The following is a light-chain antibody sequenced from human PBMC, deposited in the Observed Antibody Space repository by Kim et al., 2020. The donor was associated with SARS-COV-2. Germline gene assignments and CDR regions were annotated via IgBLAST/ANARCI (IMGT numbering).Light chain of an antibody. CDR2: EDN. CDR1: SGSIASNY. V-gene: IGLV6-57*03. J-gene: IGLJ3*02. Sequence: GKTVTTSCTRSSGSIASNYWQWYQHRPGSAPTTVIYEDNQRPSGVPDRFSGSIDSSSNSASLTISGLKTEDEADYYCQSYDSSNWVFGGGTQLTVL. CDR3: QSYDSSNWV.